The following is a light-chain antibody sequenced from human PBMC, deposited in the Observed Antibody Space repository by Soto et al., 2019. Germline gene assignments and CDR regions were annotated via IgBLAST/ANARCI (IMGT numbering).Light chain of an antibody. J-gene: IGKJ4*01. Sequence: IVLTQSPGTLSLSPGERATLSCRASQSISATHLAWYQQRPGQAPRLLLYGASSRATGIPDRFSGSGSGTDFTLTISRVEPEDFAVFYCQHYGSSPLTFGRGTKVEIK. CDR1: QSISATH. CDR3: QHYGSSPLT. V-gene: IGKV3-20*01. CDR2: GAS.